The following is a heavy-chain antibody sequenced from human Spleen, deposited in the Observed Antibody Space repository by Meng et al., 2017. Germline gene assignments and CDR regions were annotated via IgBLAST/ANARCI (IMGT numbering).Heavy chain of an antibody. CDR1: GYSFTPYW. CDR2: IYPGDSDT. V-gene: IGHV5-51*01. Sequence: GESLKISCKGSGYSFTPYWIGWVRQKPGKGLEWMGIIYPGDSDTRYSPSFQGQVTISADKSISTAYLQWSSLKASDSAMYYCARQPGYSTSSGRANYGMDVWGQGTTVTVSS. D-gene: IGHD6-6*01. CDR3: ARQPGYSTSSGRANYGMDV. J-gene: IGHJ6*02.